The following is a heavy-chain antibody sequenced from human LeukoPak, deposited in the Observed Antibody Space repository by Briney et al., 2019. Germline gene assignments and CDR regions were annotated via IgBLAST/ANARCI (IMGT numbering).Heavy chain of an antibody. J-gene: IGHJ4*02. D-gene: IGHD1-20*01. CDR1: GYTFTGNY. CDR3: ARANLNWNDFDY. CDR2: INPNSGGT. V-gene: IGHV1-2*02. Sequence: VASVKVSCKASGYTFTGNYMHWVRQAPGQGLEWMGWINPNSGGTNYAQKFQGRVTMTRDTSISTAYMELSRLRSDDTAVYYCARANLNWNDFDYWGQGTLVTVSS.